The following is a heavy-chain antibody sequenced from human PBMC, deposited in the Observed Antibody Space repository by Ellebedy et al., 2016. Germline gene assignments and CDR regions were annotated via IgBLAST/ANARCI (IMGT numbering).Heavy chain of an antibody. Sequence: GGSLRLSXAASGFTFSNYGMHWVRQAPGKGLEWVAFVTFDGSKQFYPDSLKGRFTISRDNSKNMVFLQMNSLSADDTAVYFCAIVDTSLVDRLDSWGQGTLVRVSS. D-gene: IGHD2-21*01. J-gene: IGHJ4*02. CDR2: VTFDGSKQ. CDR3: AIVDTSLVDRLDS. CDR1: GFTFSNYG. V-gene: IGHV3-30*02.